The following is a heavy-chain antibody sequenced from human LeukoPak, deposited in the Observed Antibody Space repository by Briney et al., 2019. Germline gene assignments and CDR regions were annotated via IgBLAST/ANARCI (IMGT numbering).Heavy chain of an antibody. CDR1: GFTFSTYA. CDR3: AKGIVPAPNGAFDI. J-gene: IGHJ3*02. V-gene: IGHV3-23*01. D-gene: IGHD2-2*01. CDR2: ISGSGAST. Sequence: GGSLRLSCAASGFTFSTYAMSWARQAPGKGLEWVSVISGSGASTYYADSVKGRFTISRDNSKNTLYLQMNSLRAEDTAVYYCAKGIVPAPNGAFDIWGQGAMVTVSS.